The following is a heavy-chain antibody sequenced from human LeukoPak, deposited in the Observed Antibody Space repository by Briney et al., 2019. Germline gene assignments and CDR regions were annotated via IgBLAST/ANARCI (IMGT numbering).Heavy chain of an antibody. J-gene: IGHJ3*02. CDR2: INAGNGNT. D-gene: IGHD1-26*01. CDR3: AREDYYDAFDI. V-gene: IGHV1-3*01. Sequence: ASVNVSFKASGYTFTIYAMQWVRQARGQRREGMGWINAGNGNTKYSQKFQGRVTITRDTSASTAYMELSSLRSEATAVYYCAREDYYDAFDIWGQGTMVTVSS. CDR1: GYTFTIYA.